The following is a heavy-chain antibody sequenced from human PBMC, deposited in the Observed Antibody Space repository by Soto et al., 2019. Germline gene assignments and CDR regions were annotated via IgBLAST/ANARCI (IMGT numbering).Heavy chain of an antibody. CDR1: GGSISSYY. J-gene: IGHJ3*02. CDR3: VRLSGWYDAFDI. CDR2: IYYSGST. Sequence: QVQLQESGPGLVKPSETLSLTCTVSGGSISSYYWSWIRQPPGKGLEWIGYIYYSGSTNYNPSLKRRVTISVDTSKNQFCLKLRAVTAADTAVYYCVRLSGWYDAFDIWGQGTMVTVSS. V-gene: IGHV4-59*08. D-gene: IGHD6-19*01.